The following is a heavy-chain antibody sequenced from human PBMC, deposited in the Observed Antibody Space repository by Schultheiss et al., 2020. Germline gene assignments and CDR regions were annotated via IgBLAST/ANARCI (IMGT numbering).Heavy chain of an antibody. Sequence: ASVKVSCKASGYTFTSYGISWVRQAPGQGLEWMGWISAYNGNTNYAQKLQGRVTMTTDTSTSTAYMELRSLRSDDTAVYYCARDHGISPPRYYYGMDVWGQGTTVTVSS. J-gene: IGHJ6*02. CDR3: ARDHGISPPRYYYGMDV. CDR1: GYTFTSYG. CDR2: ISAYNGNT. V-gene: IGHV1-18*01.